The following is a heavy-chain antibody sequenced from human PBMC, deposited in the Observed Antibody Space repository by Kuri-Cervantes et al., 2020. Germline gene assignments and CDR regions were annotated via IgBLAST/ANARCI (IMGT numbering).Heavy chain of an antibody. CDR2: ISWNSGSI. CDR1: GFTFDDYA. J-gene: IGHJ6*02. V-gene: IGHV3-9*01. D-gene: IGHD2-15*01. CDR3: AREPVIGYCSGGSCYGGMDV. Sequence: GGSLRLSCAASGFTFDDYAMHWVRQVPGKGLEWVSGISWNSGSIGYVDSVKGRFTISRDNAKNSLYLQMNSLRAEDTAVYYCAREPVIGYCSGGSCYGGMDVWGQGTTVTVSS.